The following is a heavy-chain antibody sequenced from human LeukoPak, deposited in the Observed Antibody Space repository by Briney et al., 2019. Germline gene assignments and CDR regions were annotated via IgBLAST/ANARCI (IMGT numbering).Heavy chain of an antibody. Sequence: ASVKVSCKASGYTFTSYGISWVRQAPGQGLEWMGWISAYNGNTNYAQKLQGRVTMTTDTFTSTAYMELRSLRSDDTAVYYCARVLHYGSGSYYNDYWFDPWGQGTLVTVSS. CDR1: GYTFTSYG. D-gene: IGHD3-10*01. V-gene: IGHV1-18*04. J-gene: IGHJ5*02. CDR2: ISAYNGNT. CDR3: ARVLHYGSGSYYNDYWFDP.